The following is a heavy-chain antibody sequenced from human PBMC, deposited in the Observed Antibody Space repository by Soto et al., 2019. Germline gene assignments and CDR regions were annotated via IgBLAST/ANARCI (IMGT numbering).Heavy chain of an antibody. Sequence: EVQLVESGGVVVQPGGSLRLSCAASGFIFDDYSMYWVRQAPGKGLEWVSLLSWDGRHTYYADSVKGRFIISRDNSRNFLSLQMTSLTTADTALYYCAKARRSIFGGMDVWGQGTTVTVSS. CDR1: GFIFDDYS. J-gene: IGHJ6*02. V-gene: IGHV3-43*01. CDR3: AKARRSIFGGMDV. CDR2: LSWDGRHT. D-gene: IGHD3-3*01.